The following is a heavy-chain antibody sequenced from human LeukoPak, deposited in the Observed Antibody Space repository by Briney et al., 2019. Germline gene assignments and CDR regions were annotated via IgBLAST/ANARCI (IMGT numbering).Heavy chain of an antibody. J-gene: IGHJ4*02. CDR1: GGSFTAYY. CDR2: IDHSGRT. CDR3: AREGRSRTNTGGGLDY. Sequence: PSETLSLTCAVFGGSFTAYYWTWIRQAPGKGLEWIGEIDHSGRTNYNPTLKSRVTISVDTSKNQFSLKVTSVTAADTAVYYCAREGRSRTNTGGGLDYWARGALVTVSS. V-gene: IGHV4-34*01. D-gene: IGHD3-16*01.